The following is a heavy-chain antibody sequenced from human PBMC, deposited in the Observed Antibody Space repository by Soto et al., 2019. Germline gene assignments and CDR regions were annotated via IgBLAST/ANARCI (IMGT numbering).Heavy chain of an antibody. V-gene: IGHV3-30*18. J-gene: IGHJ4*02. CDR2: ISYDGSNK. Sequence: QVQLVESGGGVVQPGRSLRLSCAASGFTFSSYGMHWVRQAPGKGLEWVAVISYDGSNKYYADSVKGRFTISRDNSKNTLYLQMNSLRAEDTAVYYGAKEWDYCSGGSCPFDYWGQGTLVTVSS. D-gene: IGHD2-15*01. CDR3: AKEWDYCSGGSCPFDY. CDR1: GFTFSSYG.